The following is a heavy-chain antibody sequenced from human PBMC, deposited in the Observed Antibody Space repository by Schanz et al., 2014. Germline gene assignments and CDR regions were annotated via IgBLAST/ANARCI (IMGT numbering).Heavy chain of an antibody. J-gene: IGHJ6*02. CDR1: GGSISSGGYY. CDR2: IYHSGNT. V-gene: IGHV4-31*03. D-gene: IGHD6-13*01. CDR3: ARDSVRGAAGGYGMDV. Sequence: QVQLQESGPGLVKPSQTLSLTCTVSGGSISSGGYYWSWIRQHPGKGLEWIGEIYHSGNTNYNASLKSRGTIPVAKSKTQCSLKVRSVTAADTAVYYCARDSVRGAAGGYGMDVWGQGTTVTVSS.